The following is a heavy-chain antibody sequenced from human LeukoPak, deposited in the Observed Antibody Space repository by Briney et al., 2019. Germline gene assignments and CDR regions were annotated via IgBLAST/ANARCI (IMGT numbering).Heavy chain of an antibody. J-gene: IGHJ4*02. CDR3: ARVEMATSSFDY. CDR1: GGSISSCDYY. V-gene: IGHV4-30-4*01. Sequence: SQTLSLTCTVSGGSISSCDYYWIWIRQPPGKGLEWIGYIYYSGSTYYNPSLKSRVTISVDTSKNQFSLKLSSVTAADTAVYYCARVEMATSSFDYWGQGTLVTVSS. CDR2: IYYSGST. D-gene: IGHD5-24*01.